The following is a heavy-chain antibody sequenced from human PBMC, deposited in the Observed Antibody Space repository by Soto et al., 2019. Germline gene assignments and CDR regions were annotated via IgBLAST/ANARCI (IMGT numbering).Heavy chain of an antibody. J-gene: IGHJ5*02. CDR3: ARDHINRNWFDP. CDR2: INPSGGST. V-gene: IGHV1-46*01. CDR1: GYTFTSYY. D-gene: IGHD2-8*01. Sequence: QVQLVQSGAEVKKPGASVKVSCKASGYTFTSYYMHWVRQAPGQGLEWMGIINPSGGSTCYAQKFQGRVTMTRDTSTSTVYMELSSLRSEDTAVYYCARDHINRNWFDPWGQGTLVTVSS.